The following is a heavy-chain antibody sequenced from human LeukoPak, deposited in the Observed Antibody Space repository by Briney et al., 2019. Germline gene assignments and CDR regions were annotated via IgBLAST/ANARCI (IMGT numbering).Heavy chain of an antibody. V-gene: IGHV3-21*01. CDR2: ISSVSTYI. CDR1: GFSFSTYS. J-gene: IGHJ5*02. CDR3: ARAANDYLILNWFDP. Sequence: GGSLRLSCAASGFSFSTYSMNWVRQAPGKGLEWVSSISSVSTYIFYADSVKGRFTISRDNSKNSLYLQMNSLRAEDTAVYYCARAANDYLILNWFDPWGQGTLVTVSS. D-gene: IGHD4-11*01.